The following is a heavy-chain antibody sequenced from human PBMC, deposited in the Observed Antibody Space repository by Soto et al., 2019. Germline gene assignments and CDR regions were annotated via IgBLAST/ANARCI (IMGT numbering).Heavy chain of an antibody. J-gene: IGHJ4*02. CDR2: ISGSGGSA. Sequence: GGSLRLSCAASGFTFSIFAMSWVRQSPGKRLEWVSTISGSGGSAYYADAVKGRFTISRDNSMGTLYLQMKSLRVEDTAIYYCAKEVSLGSTVDLGYWGQGALVTVSS. V-gene: IGHV3-23*01. D-gene: IGHD7-27*01. CDR3: AKEVSLGSTVDLGY. CDR1: GFTFSIFA.